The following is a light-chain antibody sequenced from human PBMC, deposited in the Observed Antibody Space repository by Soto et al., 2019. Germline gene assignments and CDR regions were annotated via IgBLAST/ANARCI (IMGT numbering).Light chain of an antibody. CDR2: EVN. J-gene: IGLJ1*01. V-gene: IGLV2-14*01. CDR1: SSDIGVYNY. Sequence: QSVLTQPASVSGSPGQSITFSCTGTSSDIGVYNYVSWYQQHPGKAPKLMIYEVNNRPSGVSNRFSGSKSGNTASLTISGLQAEAEADYYCSSYTNSNNYVFGNGTKVTV. CDR3: SSYTNSNNYV.